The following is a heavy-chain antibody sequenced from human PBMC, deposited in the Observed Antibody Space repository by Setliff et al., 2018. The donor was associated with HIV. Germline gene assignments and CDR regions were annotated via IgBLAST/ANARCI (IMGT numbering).Heavy chain of an antibody. D-gene: IGHD6-13*01. J-gene: IGHJ4*02. Sequence: SETLSLTCAVSGGSISSSNWWRWVRQPPGKGLEWFGEIYHSGSTNYNPSLKSRVTISVDKTKNQFSLKLISVTAADTAVYSCAREGQQLVRGPYFDYWGQGTLVTVSS. V-gene: IGHV4-4*02. CDR2: IYHSGST. CDR3: AREGQQLVRGPYFDY. CDR1: GGSISSSNW.